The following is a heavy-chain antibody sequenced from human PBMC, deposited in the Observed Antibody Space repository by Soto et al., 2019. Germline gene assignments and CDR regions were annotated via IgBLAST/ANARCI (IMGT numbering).Heavy chain of an antibody. Sequence: TGGSLRLSCAASGFTFSSYSMNWVRQAPGKGLEWVSSISSGSSYIYYADSVKGRFTISRDNAKNSLYLQMNSLRAEDTAVYYCARDMRITMVRGDAFDIWGQGTMVTVSS. CDR2: ISSGSSYI. CDR3: ARDMRITMVRGDAFDI. J-gene: IGHJ3*02. D-gene: IGHD3-10*01. V-gene: IGHV3-21*01. CDR1: GFTFSSYS.